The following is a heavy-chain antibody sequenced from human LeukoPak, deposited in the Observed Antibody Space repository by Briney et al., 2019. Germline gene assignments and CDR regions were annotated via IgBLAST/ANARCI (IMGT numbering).Heavy chain of an antibody. CDR2: SYHRGNA. V-gene: IGHV4-38-2*01. CDR3: VRLLGDSRGYCPRSFYIDS. CDR1: GYSISSGYY. D-gene: IGHD3-22*01. J-gene: IGHJ4*02. Sequence: SETLSLTCAVSGYSISSGYYWGWIRQAPGKGLEWTGSSYHRGNAHYKSSLNGRVAISTDTSKNQFSLTLTSVTAADTALYFCVRLLGDSRGYCPRSFYIDSWGQGILVSVSS.